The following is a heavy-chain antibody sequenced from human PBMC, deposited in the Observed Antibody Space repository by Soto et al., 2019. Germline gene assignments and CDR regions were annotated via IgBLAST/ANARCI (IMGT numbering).Heavy chain of an antibody. D-gene: IGHD2-15*01. J-gene: IGHJ5*02. V-gene: IGHV3-9*01. Sequence: EEQLVESGGALVQPGRSLRLSCAASGFTFDDYAMWWVRKPPGKGLEWVSGISWNSGSIAYADSVKGRFTISRDNANNSLYLQMNSLRVEDTALYYCAKIGGRGSWGQGTLVTVSS. CDR1: GFTFDDYA. CDR3: AKIGGRGS. CDR2: ISWNSGSI.